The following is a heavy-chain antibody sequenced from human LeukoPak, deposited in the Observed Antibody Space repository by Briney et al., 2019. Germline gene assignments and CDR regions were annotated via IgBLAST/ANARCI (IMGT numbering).Heavy chain of an antibody. CDR3: ARSFSYDSSGYSYYFDY. CDR1: GGTFISYA. CDR2: IIPIFGTA. V-gene: IGHV1-69*01. J-gene: IGHJ4*02. D-gene: IGHD3-22*01. Sequence: GSTVKVSCKASGGTFISYAIGWVRQAPGQGLEWMGGIIPIFGTANYAQKFQGRVTITADESTSTAYMELSSLRSEDTAVYYCARSFSYDSSGYSYYFDYWGQGTLVTVSS.